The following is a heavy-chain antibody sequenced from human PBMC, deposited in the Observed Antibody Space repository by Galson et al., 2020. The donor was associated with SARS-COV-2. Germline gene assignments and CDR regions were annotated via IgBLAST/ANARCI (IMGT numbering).Heavy chain of an antibody. J-gene: IGHJ6*02. D-gene: IGHD2-21*02. CDR3: AKDLTPGVTYSYYYGMDV. Sequence: GESLKISCAASGFTFSSYAMSWVRQAPGKGLEWVSAISGSGGGAYYADSVKGRFTISRDNSQNTLYLQMNSLRAEDTAVYYCAKDLTPGVTYSYYYGMDVWGQGTTVTVSS. V-gene: IGHV3-23*01. CDR1: GFTFSSYA. CDR2: ISGSGGGA.